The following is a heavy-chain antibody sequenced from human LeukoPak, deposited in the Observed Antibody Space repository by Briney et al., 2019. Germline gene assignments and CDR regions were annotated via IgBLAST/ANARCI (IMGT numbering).Heavy chain of an antibody. V-gene: IGHV3-30-3*01. Sequence: GGSLRLSCAASGFTFSSYAMRWVRQAPGKGLEWVAVISYDGSNKYYADSVKGRFTISRDNSKNTLYLQMNSLRAEDTAVYYCAKDLGYCSSTSCYTFDYWGQGTLVTVSS. CDR3: AKDLGYCSSTSCYTFDY. J-gene: IGHJ4*02. CDR1: GFTFSSYA. CDR2: ISYDGSNK. D-gene: IGHD2-2*02.